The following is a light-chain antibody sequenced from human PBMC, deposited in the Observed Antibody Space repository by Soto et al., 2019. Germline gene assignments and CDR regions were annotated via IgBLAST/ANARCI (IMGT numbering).Light chain of an antibody. J-gene: IGKJ5*01. CDR2: STS. Sequence: DIQMTQSPSSLSASVGDRVTITCRASQSIRINLNWYQQKPGKAPNLLIYSTSSLQSGVPSRFRGSGSGSDFTLTITSLQPEDFATYYCQQTYSTTITFGQGTRLEIK. CDR3: QQTYSTTIT. V-gene: IGKV1-39*01. CDR1: QSIRIN.